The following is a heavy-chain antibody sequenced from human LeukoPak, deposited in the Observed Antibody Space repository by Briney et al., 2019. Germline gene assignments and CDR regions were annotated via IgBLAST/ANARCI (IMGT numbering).Heavy chain of an antibody. CDR1: GFTFSSSA. D-gene: IGHD3-3*01. CDR3: AKVASAKGPPKGAYYDFWSGYYYYYGMDV. Sequence: PGGSLRLSCAASGFTFSSSAMSWVRQAPGKGLEWVSAISGSGGSTYYADSVKGRFTISRDNSKNTLYLQVNSLRAEDTAVYYCAKVASAKGPPKGAYYDFWSGYYYYYGMDVWGQGTTVTVSS. J-gene: IGHJ6*02. V-gene: IGHV3-23*01. CDR2: ISGSGGST.